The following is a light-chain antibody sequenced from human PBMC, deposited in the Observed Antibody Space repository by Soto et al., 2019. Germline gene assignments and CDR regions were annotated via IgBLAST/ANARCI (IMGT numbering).Light chain of an antibody. CDR2: GAS. J-gene: IGKJ2*01. V-gene: IGKV3D-15*01. CDR3: QQYDIWPPYT. CDR1: QSVASN. Sequence: EIVMTQSPASLSVYPGESVTLSCRASQSVASNLAWYQQKPGQAPGLLIYGASRRATGIPPRFSGGGSGTEFTVTISSLQSEDFAIYYCQQYDIWPPYTFGQGTKV.